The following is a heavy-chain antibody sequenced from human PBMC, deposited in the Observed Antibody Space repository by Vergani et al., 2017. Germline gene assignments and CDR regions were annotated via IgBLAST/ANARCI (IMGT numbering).Heavy chain of an antibody. Sequence: QVQLQESGPGLVTPPGTLSLTCAVSGGSISGTNWWSWVRQSPGKGLEWIGEIYHSGSTNYNPSLKRRVTISVDTSKNQFSLNLTSVTAADTAVYYCTRHRTSGWAGDFQHWGQGTLVTASS. D-gene: IGHD6-19*01. J-gene: IGHJ1*01. V-gene: IGHV4-4*03. CDR3: TRHRTSGWAGDFQH. CDR2: IYHSGST. CDR1: GGSISGTNW.